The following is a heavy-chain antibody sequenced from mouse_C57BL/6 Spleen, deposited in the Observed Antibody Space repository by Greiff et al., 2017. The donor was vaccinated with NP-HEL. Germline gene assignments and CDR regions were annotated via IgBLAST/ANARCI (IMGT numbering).Heavy chain of an antibody. CDR3: ARIYYYGSGGFAY. Sequence: QVQLQQSGPGLVQPSQSLSITCTVSGFSLTSYGVHWVRQSPGKGLEWLGVIWSGGSTDYNAAFISRLSISKDNSKSQVFFKMNSLQADDTAIYYCARIYYYGSGGFAYWGQGTLVTVSA. J-gene: IGHJ3*01. D-gene: IGHD1-1*01. CDR2: IWSGGST. V-gene: IGHV2-2*01. CDR1: GFSLTSYG.